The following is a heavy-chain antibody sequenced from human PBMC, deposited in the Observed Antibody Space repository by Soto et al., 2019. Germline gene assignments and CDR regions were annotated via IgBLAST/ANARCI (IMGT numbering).Heavy chain of an antibody. CDR1: GGSISSSSYY. J-gene: IGHJ5*02. CDR2: IYYSGST. CDR3: ARHRARNWFDP. Sequence: QLQLQESGPGLVKPSETLSLTCIVSGGSISSSSYYWGWIRQPPGKGLEWIGGIYYSGSTYYNPSLKSRVTISVYTSKNQFSLKLSSVTAADTAVFYCARHRARNWFDPWGQGTLVTVSS. D-gene: IGHD6-6*01. V-gene: IGHV4-39*01.